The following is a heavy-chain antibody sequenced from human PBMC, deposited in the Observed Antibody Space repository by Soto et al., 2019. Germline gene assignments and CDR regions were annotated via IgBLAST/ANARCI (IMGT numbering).Heavy chain of an antibody. V-gene: IGHV4-39*01. Sequence: SETLSLTCTVSGGSISSSSYYWGWIRQPPGKGLEWIGSIYYSGSTYYNPSLKSRVTISVDTSKNQFSLELSSVTAADTAVYYCARQTRRNIVATIAFDIWGQGTMVTVSS. CDR3: ARQTRRNIVATIAFDI. CDR1: GGSISSSSYY. J-gene: IGHJ3*02. D-gene: IGHD5-12*01. CDR2: IYYSGST.